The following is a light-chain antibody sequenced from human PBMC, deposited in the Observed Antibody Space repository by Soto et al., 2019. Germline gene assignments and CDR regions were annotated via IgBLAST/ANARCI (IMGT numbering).Light chain of an antibody. CDR3: QQRDNWPPIT. Sequence: EIVLTQSPATLSLSPGERATLSCRASQSVSNYLAWYQQKPGQAPRLLIYDASNRATGIPARFSGSGSGTDFTLTISSLEPKDFAVYYSQQRDNWPPITFGQGTRIEIK. CDR1: QSVSNY. CDR2: DAS. J-gene: IGKJ5*01. V-gene: IGKV3-11*01.